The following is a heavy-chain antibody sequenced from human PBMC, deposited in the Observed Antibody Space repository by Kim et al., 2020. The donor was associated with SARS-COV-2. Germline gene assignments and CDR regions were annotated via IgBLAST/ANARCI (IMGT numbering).Heavy chain of an antibody. CDR2: IYHSGST. V-gene: IGHV4-4*02. CDR3: ARAPVTNAYYYGMDV. Sequence: SETLSLTCAVSGGSISSSNWWSWVRQPPGKGLEWIGEIYHSGSTNYNPSLKSRVTISVDKSKNQFSLKLSSVTAADTAVYYCARAPVTNAYYYGMDVWGQGTTVTVSS. CDR1: GGSISSSNW. D-gene: IGHD4-17*01. J-gene: IGHJ6*02.